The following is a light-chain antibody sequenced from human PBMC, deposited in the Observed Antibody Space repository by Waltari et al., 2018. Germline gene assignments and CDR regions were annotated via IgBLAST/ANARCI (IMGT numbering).Light chain of an antibody. CDR1: QGIGSR. V-gene: IGKV1-12*01. Sequence: DIQMTQSPSSVSASVGDRVTLTCRASQGIGSRLAWYQQKPGKAPKLLIYDASSLHSGVPSRFSGSGSGTDFTLTIRSLQPEDFATYYCQQSHTTPLTFGPGTKVEIK. CDR3: QQSHTTPLT. J-gene: IGKJ3*01. CDR2: DAS.